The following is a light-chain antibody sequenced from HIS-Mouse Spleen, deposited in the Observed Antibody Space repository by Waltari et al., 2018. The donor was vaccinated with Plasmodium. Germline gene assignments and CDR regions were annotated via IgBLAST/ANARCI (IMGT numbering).Light chain of an antibody. V-gene: IGLV3-10*01. CDR3: YSTDSSGNHRV. J-gene: IGLJ3*02. Sequence: SYELTQPPSVSVSPGQTARITCPGDALPKKYPYWYQQKSGQAPVLVIYEDSKRPSGIPERFSGSSSGTMATLTISGAQVGDEADYYCYSTDSSGNHRVFGGGTKLTVL. CDR1: ALPKKY. CDR2: EDS.